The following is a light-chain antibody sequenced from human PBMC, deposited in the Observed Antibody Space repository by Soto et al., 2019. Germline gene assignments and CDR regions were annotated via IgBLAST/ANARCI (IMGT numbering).Light chain of an antibody. CDR2: AAS. V-gene: IGKV3D-15*01. CDR3: QQYDTWPPPSES. CDR1: QTFNNN. J-gene: IGKJ3*01. Sequence: IVMTRSQATLSVSPGERATLSCRASQTFNNNLAWYQQRPGQAPRLLIYAASTRATGVPARFSGSGSGTEFTRTISSLQSEDFAVYYCQQYDTWPPPSESVGPGTKVDVK.